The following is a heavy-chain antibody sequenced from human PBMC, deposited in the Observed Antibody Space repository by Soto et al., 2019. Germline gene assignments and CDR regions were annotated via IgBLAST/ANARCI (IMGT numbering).Heavy chain of an antibody. D-gene: IGHD2-2*01. V-gene: IGHV1-69*13. CDR2: IIPIFGTA. J-gene: IGHJ6*02. Sequence: SVKVSCKASGGTFSSYAISWVRQAPGQGLEWMGGIIPIFGTANYAQKFQGRVTITADESTSTAYMELSSLRSEDTAVYYCARGYIVVVPAGRDYYGMDVWGQGTTVTVSS. CDR1: GGTFSSYA. CDR3: ARGYIVVVPAGRDYYGMDV.